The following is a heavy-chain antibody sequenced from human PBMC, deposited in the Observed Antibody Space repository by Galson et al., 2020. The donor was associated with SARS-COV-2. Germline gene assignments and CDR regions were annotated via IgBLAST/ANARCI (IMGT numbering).Heavy chain of an antibody. V-gene: IGHV3-53*01. D-gene: IGHD5-12*01. CDR3: ARRPEGGYGQFYS. J-gene: IGHJ3*02. CDR1: GFTVNSNY. CDR2: MYSGGST. Sequence: GEPLKISCAASGFTVNSNYMNWVRQAPGKGLEWVSVMYSGGSTYYSDSVKGRFTISRDNSKNTLYLQMSSLRAEDAAVYYCARRPEGGYGQFYSWGQGTMVTVCS.